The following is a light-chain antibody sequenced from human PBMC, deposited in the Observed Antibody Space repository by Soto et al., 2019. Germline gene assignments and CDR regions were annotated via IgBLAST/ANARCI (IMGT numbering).Light chain of an antibody. Sequence: EVVLTQSPATLSLSPGERATLSCSASQSVSRYLAWYQQKPGQAPRLLIFDASHRATGIPARFSASASGTDFTLPISSTQSEDTAVSYCQQRSDGPITFGQGTRL. J-gene: IGKJ5*01. CDR3: QQRSDGPIT. CDR1: QSVSRY. CDR2: DAS. V-gene: IGKV3-11*01.